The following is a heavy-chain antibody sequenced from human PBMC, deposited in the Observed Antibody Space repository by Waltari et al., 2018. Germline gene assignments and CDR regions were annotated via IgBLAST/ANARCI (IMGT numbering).Heavy chain of an antibody. J-gene: IGHJ4*02. CDR2: IYHSGRT. D-gene: IGHD3-10*01. Sequence: QVQLQESGPGLVKPSETLSLTCAVSGYSISSGYYWGWIRQPPGKGLEWIGSIYHSGRTYYNPSLKSRVTISVDTSKNQFSLKLSSVTAADTAVYYCARQGMVQGVKFDYWGQGTLVTVSS. CDR3: ARQGMVQGVKFDY. CDR1: GYSISSGYY. V-gene: IGHV4-38-2*01.